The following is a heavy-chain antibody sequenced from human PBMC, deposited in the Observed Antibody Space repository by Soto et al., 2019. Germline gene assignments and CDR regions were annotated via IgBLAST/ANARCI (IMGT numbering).Heavy chain of an antibody. CDR3: ARAHPGAALVALPGDY. Sequence: ASVKVSCKASGYTFTSYGISWVRQAPGQGLEWMGWISAYNGNTNYAQKLQGRVTMTTDTSTSTAYMELRSLRCDDTAVYYCARAHPGAALVALPGDYWGQGTLVTVSS. V-gene: IGHV1-18*01. CDR2: ISAYNGNT. CDR1: GYTFTSYG. D-gene: IGHD5-12*01. J-gene: IGHJ4*02.